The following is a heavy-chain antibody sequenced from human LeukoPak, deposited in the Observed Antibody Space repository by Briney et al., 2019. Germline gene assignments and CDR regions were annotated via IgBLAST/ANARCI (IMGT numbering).Heavy chain of an antibody. CDR3: ARYGDYEYFQH. D-gene: IGHD4-17*01. CDR1: GYNFASHT. V-gene: IGHV1-3*01. J-gene: IGHJ1*01. Sequence: ASVKVSCKASGYNFASHTIHWVRQAPGQSLEWMGWINAGNGNTKYSQKFQGRVTTSRDTSASTAYMELSSLRSEDTAVYYCARYGDYEYFQHWGQGTLVTVSS. CDR2: INAGNGNT.